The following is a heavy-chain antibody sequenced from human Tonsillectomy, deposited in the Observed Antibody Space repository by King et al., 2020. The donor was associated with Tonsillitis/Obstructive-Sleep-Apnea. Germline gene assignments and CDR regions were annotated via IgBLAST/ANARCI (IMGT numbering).Heavy chain of an antibody. CDR3: ARVYCSGGSCLSFDP. D-gene: IGHD2-15*01. V-gene: IGHV1-3*04. CDR1: GYTFTTYA. Sequence: QLVQSGAEVKKPGASVKVSCKASGYTFTTYAMHWVRQAPGQRLEWMGWINTGNGNTKYSQKFQGRVTITRDTSASTAYMELRSLRSDDTAVYYCARVYCSGGSCLSFDPWGQGTLVTVSS. J-gene: IGHJ5*02. CDR2: INTGNGNT.